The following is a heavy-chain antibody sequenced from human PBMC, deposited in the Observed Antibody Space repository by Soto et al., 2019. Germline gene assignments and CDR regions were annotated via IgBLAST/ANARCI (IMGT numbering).Heavy chain of an antibody. CDR3: ARDILSVGPRANDAFEV. V-gene: IGHV1-3*01. CDR1: GFTFSDTL. CDR2: INPANGNT. Sequence: VQGVQSGAEVKQPGASVNISCQASGFTFSDTLINWVRQGPGQRLEWMGWINPANGNTRYSESFQGRVTISSLSSASTAYVALSDLTSEDTAVYYCARDILSVGPRANDAFEVWGQGTMITVSS. D-gene: IGHD2-8*02. J-gene: IGHJ3*01.